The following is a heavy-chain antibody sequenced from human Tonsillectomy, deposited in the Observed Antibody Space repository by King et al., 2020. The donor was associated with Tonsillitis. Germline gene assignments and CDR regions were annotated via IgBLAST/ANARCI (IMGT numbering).Heavy chain of an antibody. CDR2: IFYTGST. V-gene: IGHV4-59*01. Sequence: VQLQESDPGLVRPSETLSLTCSVAGGSMTSSYWTWIRQPPGKGLEWIGHIFYTGSTTYNPSLKSRLTISVDTSKNQFSLRLTSVTAADTAVYYCARHQTGVVGTFGIDPWGQGTLVTVSS. CDR3: ARHQTGVVGTFGIDP. D-gene: IGHD2/OR15-2a*01. J-gene: IGHJ5*02. CDR1: GGSMTSSY.